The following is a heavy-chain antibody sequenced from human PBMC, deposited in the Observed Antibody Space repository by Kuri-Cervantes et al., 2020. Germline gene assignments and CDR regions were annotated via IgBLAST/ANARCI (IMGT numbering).Heavy chain of an antibody. Sequence: ASVKVSCKASGYTFTGYYMHWVRQAPGQGLEWMGWINPNSGGTNYAQKFQGRVTMTRDTSISTAYMELSRLRSDDTAVYYCASRGTDSSWYRNPYYYYYYGMDVWGQGTTVTVSS. J-gene: IGHJ6*02. CDR3: ASRGTDSSWYRNPYYYYYYGMDV. V-gene: IGHV1-2*02. CDR1: GYTFTGYY. CDR2: INPNSGGT. D-gene: IGHD6-13*01.